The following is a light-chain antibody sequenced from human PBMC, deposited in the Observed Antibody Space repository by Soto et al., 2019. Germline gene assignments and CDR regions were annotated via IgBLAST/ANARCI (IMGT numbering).Light chain of an antibody. CDR2: EVS. CDR1: SSDVGNYNS. J-gene: IGLJ2*01. Sequence: QSALTQPASVSGSPGQSITISCTGTSSDVGNYNSVSWYQQHPGSAPKLVIYEVSNRPSGVSNRFSGSKSGNTASLTISGLQAEDEADYYCSSHTSSSLVVLGGGTKLTVL. V-gene: IGLV2-14*01. CDR3: SSHTSSSLVV.